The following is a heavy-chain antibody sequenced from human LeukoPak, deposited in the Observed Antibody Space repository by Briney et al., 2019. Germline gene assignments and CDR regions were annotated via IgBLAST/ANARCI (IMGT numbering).Heavy chain of an antibody. V-gene: IGHV4-34*01. Sequence: SETLSLTCAVYGVSFSGYYWSWIRQPPGKGLEWIGEINHSGSTNFNPSLKSRVTISVDTSKNQFSLKPSSVTAADTAVYYCASYSYYYDSSGYFDYWGQGTLVTVSS. CDR2: INHSGST. CDR3: ASYSYYYDSSGYFDY. D-gene: IGHD3-22*01. J-gene: IGHJ4*02. CDR1: GVSFSGYY.